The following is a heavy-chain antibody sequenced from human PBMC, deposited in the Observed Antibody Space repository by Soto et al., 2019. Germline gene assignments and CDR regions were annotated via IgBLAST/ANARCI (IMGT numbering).Heavy chain of an antibody. CDR2: ISHCGRT. Sequence: QPPGKGLEWIGEISHCGRTYYNPSLKSRVTISVDTSKNQFSLKLSSVTAADTAVYYCARSNYYDSSGYYYLVPPGIWGQGTMVTVSS. CDR3: ARSNYYDSSGYYYLVPPGI. D-gene: IGHD3-22*01. J-gene: IGHJ3*02. V-gene: IGHV4-30-4*01.